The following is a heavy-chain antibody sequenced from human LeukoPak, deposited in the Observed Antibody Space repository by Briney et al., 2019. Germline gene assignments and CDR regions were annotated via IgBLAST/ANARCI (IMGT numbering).Heavy chain of an antibody. CDR2: INHSGST. CDR3: ARSDGYGLVGI. J-gene: IGHJ3*02. Sequence: PSETLSLTCAVYGGSFSGYYWSWIRQPPGKGLEWIGVINHSGSTNYNPSLKSRVTISVDTSKNRFSLKLSSVTAADTAVYYCARSDGYGLVGIWGQGTMVTVSS. V-gene: IGHV4-34*01. D-gene: IGHD3-10*01. CDR1: GGSFSGYY.